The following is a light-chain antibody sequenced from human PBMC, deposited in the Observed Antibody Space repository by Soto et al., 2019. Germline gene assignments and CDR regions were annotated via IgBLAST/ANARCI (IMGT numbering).Light chain of an antibody. CDR2: DAS. CDR3: EQYGSTPLT. Sequence: EIVLTQSPGTLSLSPGERATLSCRASQSVANNYLAWYQQKPGQAPRFLMYDASSRATGIPDRFSGSVSGTDFTLTISRLEPEDFAVYYCEQYGSTPLTFGGGNKVEIK. J-gene: IGKJ4*01. CDR1: QSVANNY. V-gene: IGKV3-20*01.